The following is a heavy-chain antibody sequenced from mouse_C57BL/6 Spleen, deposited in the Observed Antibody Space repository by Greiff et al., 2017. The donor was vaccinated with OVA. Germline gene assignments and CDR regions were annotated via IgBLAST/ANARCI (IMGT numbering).Heavy chain of an antibody. CDR2: INYDGSST. CDR1: GFTFSDYY. V-gene: IGHV5-16*02. CDR3: ARRGEGYFDV. Sequence: DVQLQESEGGLVQPGSSMKLSCTASGFTFSDYYMAWVRQVPEKGLEWVANINYDGSSTYYLDSLKSRFIISRDNAKNILYLQMSSLKSEDTATYYCARRGEGYFDVWGTGTTVTVSS. J-gene: IGHJ1*03.